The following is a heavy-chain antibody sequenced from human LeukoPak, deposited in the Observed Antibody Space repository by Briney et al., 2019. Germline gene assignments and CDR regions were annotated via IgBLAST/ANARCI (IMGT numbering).Heavy chain of an antibody. CDR2: ISYDGSDE. CDR1: GFTFSSYG. Sequence: GGSLRLSCAASGFTFSSYGMHWVRQAPGKGLEWVAYISYDGSDEYYADSVRGRFTISRDNSNNTLYLQMGSLRADDMAVYYCARVLRYDFWSGYDFWGQGTLVTVSS. CDR3: ARVLRYDFWSGYDF. J-gene: IGHJ4*02. V-gene: IGHV3-30*02. D-gene: IGHD3-3*01.